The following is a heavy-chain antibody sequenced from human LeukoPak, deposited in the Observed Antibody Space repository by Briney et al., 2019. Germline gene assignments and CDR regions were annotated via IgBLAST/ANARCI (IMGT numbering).Heavy chain of an antibody. J-gene: IGHJ4*02. V-gene: IGHV3-66*02. CDR1: GFTVSSNY. CDR2: IYSGGST. D-gene: IGHD5-18*01. CDR3: ARKRGYSYGNFDY. Sequence: EGSLRLSCAASGFTVSSNYMSWVRQAPGKGLGWVSVIYSGGSTYYADSVKGRFTISRDNSKNTLYLQMNSLRAEDTAVYYCARKRGYSYGNFDYWGQGTLVTVSS.